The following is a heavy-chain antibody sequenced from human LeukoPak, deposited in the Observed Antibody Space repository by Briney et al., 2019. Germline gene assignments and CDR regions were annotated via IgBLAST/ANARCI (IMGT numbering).Heavy chain of an antibody. D-gene: IGHD6-6*01. Sequence: SETLSLTCTVSAGSISSYYWSWIRQPPGKGLEWIGYIYTSGSTNYNPSLKSRVTISVDTSKNQFSLKLSSVTAADTAVYYCARLAEYSSSSWFDPWGQGTLVTVSS. CDR2: IYTSGST. CDR3: ARLAEYSSSSWFDP. J-gene: IGHJ5*02. CDR1: AGSISSYY. V-gene: IGHV4-4*09.